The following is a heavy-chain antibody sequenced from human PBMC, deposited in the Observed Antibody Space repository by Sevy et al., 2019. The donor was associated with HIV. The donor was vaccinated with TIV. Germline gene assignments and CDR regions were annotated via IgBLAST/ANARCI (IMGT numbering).Heavy chain of an antibody. D-gene: IGHD3-10*01. CDR1: GFTFSSYA. Sequence: GGSLRLSCAASGFTFSSYAMHWVRQAPGKGLEWVAVISYDGSNKYYAGSVKGRFNISRDNSKNTLYLQMNSLRAEDTAVYYCARDFTMVRGVIITGYYFDYWGQGTLVTVSS. CDR3: ARDFTMVRGVIITGYYFDY. J-gene: IGHJ4*02. V-gene: IGHV3-30-3*01. CDR2: ISYDGSNK.